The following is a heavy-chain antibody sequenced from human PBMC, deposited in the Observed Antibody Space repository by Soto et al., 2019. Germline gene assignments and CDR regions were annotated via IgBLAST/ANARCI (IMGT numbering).Heavy chain of an antibody. V-gene: IGHV2-5*02. J-gene: IGHJ5*02. CDR2: IYWDDDK. CDR3: AHSLIGYYYDSSGSNWFHP. CDR1: GFSLSTSGVG. Sequence: SGPTLVNPTQTLTLTCTFSGFSLSTSGVGVGWIRQPPGKALEWLALIYWDDDKRYSPCLKSRLTITKDTTKNQVVLTMTNMDPVDTATYYCAHSLIGYYYDSSGSNWFHPWGQGTLVTVSS. D-gene: IGHD3-22*01.